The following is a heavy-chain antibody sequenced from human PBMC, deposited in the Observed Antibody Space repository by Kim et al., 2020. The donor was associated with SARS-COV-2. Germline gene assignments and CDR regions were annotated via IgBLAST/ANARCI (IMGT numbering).Heavy chain of an antibody. J-gene: IGHJ6*02. CDR1: GGSSSCFY. CDR3: AVSVGGTPWFLYNGMAV. V-gene: IGHV4-34*01. Sequence: SETLSLTCGVNGGSSSCFYWSWIRKPQGKGLEWIGEINKSGIINYNPTLKRRITITKDTYKKKISLKLTPVTAADTAVYYFAVSVGGTPWFLYNGMAVWGQGTTVTVS. CDR2: INKSGII. D-gene: IGHD3-16*01.